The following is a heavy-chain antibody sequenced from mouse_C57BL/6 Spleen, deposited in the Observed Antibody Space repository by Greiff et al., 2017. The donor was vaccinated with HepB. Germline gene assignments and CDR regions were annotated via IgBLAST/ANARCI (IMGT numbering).Heavy chain of an antibody. CDR2: INPSNGGT. Sequence: QVHVKQPGTELVKPGASVKLSCKASGYTFTSYWMHWVKQRPGQGLEWIGNINPSNGGTNYNEKFKSKATLTVDKSSSTAYMQLSSLTSEDSAVYYCAREAGNYKDYFDYWGQGTTLTVSS. D-gene: IGHD2-1*01. CDR1: GYTFTSYW. V-gene: IGHV1-53*01. J-gene: IGHJ2*01. CDR3: AREAGNYKDYFDY.